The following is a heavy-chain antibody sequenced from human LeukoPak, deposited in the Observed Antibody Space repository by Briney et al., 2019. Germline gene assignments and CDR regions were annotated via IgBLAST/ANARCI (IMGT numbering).Heavy chain of an antibody. V-gene: IGHV3-23*01. CDR2: ISGSGGST. J-gene: IGHJ4*02. CDR1: GFTFSSYA. D-gene: IGHD3-22*01. Sequence: GGSLRLSCAASGFTFSSYAMSWVRQAPGKGLEWVSAISGSGGSTYYADSVKGRFTISRDNSKSTLFLEMSSPRAEDTAVYYCAKQTRYDSPAGGRGFDYWGQGTLVTVSS. CDR3: AKQTRYDSPAGGRGFDY.